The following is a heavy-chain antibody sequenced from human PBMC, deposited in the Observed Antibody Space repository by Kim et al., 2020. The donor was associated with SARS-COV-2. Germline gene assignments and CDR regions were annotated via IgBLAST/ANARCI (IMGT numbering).Heavy chain of an antibody. D-gene: IGHD3-10*01. CDR2: SGAP. J-gene: IGHJ6*02. Sequence: SGAPTYAQTFRDRNTLTRDTSISTGYMELNRLTSDATAVYYCARDPGGLDVWGQGTTVTVSS. CDR3: ARDPGGLDV. V-gene: IGHV1-2*02.